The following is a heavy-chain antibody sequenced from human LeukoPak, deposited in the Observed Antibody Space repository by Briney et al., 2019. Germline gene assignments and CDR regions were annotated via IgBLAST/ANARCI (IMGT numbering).Heavy chain of an antibody. J-gene: IGHJ4*02. D-gene: IGHD1-1*01. CDR2: ISSGGATT. CDR1: GFTFGDCA. Sequence: PGGSLRLSCAASGFTFGDCAMTWVRQAPGKGLEWVSAISSGGATTYYADSVKGRFTISRDNSKNTLYLQMNSLRAEDTAVYYCAKSPPEGINSFLHFDYWGQGALVTVSS. V-gene: IGHV3-23*01. CDR3: AKSPPEGINSFLHFDY.